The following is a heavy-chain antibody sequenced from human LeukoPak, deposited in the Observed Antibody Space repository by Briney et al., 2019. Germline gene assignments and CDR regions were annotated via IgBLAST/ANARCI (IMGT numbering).Heavy chain of an antibody. CDR1: GGSISSYY. J-gene: IGHJ4*02. CDR2: IYTSGST. V-gene: IGHV4-4*07. CDR3: ARDCRIAAAGRGTYFDY. Sequence: SETLSLTCTVSGGSISSYYWSWIRQPAGKGLEWIGRIYTSGSTNYNASLKSRVTMSVDTSKNQFSLKLSSVTAADTAVYYCARDCRIAAAGRGTYFDYWGQGTLVTVSS. D-gene: IGHD6-13*01.